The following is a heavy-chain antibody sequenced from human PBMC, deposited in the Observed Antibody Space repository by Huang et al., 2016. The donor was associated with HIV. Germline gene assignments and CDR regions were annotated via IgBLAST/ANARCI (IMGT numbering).Heavy chain of an antibody. D-gene: IGHD3-22*01. CDR1: GFTFSSYW. CDR2: INCDWSSS. J-gene: IGHJ4*02. V-gene: IGHV3-74*01. CDR3: VRDPRIQSWLNYFDY. Sequence: EVQLVESGGGLVQPGGSLRLSCAASGFTFSSYWMHWVRQAPGKGLVWVSRINCDWSSSGNADSVKGRFTISRDNAKNTLYLQMNSLRAEDTAVYYCVRDPRIQSWLNYFDYWGQGTLVSVSS.